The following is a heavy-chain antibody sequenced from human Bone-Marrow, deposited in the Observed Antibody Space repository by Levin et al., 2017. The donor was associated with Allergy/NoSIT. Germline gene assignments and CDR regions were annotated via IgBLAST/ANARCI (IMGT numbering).Heavy chain of an antibody. CDR2: VTSKPDGAAT. V-gene: IGHV3-15*01. CDR3: ATQFQW. D-gene: IGHD6-19*01. J-gene: IGHJ4*02. Sequence: GGSLRPSCAASGFSLSNAWMNWVRQAPGKGLEWVGRVTSKPDGAATDYAAPVKGRFTISRDDSTNTLYLQMNSLKVEDSALYFCATQFQWWGQGTLVTVSS. CDR1: GFSLSNAW.